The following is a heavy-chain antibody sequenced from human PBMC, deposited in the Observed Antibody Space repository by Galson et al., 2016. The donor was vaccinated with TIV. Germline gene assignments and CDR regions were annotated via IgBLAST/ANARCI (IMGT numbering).Heavy chain of an antibody. CDR1: GFSLSTNEMC. V-gene: IGHV2-70*11. J-gene: IGHJ4*02. CDR3: TRMVYGDYPPRFYYDN. D-gene: IGHD4-17*01. CDR2: IDWDDDT. Sequence: PALVKPTQTLTLTCTFSGFSLSTNEMCVGWIRQPPGKALEWLARIDWDDDTYYSTSLKTRLTISKDTSKNQVVLKMTSMDPVDTATYYCTRMVYGDYPPRFYYDNWGQGILVTVPS.